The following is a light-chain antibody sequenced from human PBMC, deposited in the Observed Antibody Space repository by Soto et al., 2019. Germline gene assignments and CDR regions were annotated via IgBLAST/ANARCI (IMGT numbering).Light chain of an antibody. J-gene: IGLJ3*02. CDR3: QSYDSSLSGWV. Sequence: QLVLTQPPSVSGAPGQRVTISCTGSSSNIGGGSDVHWYQQLPGTAPKLLIYANTNRPSGVPDRLSGSKSGTSASLAISGLQAEDEADYSCQSYDSSLSGWVFGGGTKLTVL. CDR2: ANT. CDR1: SSNIGGGSD. V-gene: IGLV1-40*01.